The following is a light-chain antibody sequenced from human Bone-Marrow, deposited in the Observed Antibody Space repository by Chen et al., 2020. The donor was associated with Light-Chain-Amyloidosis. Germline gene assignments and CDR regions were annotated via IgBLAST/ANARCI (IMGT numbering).Light chain of an antibody. CDR3: SSFTRNNALV. V-gene: IGLV2-14*03. J-gene: IGLJ2*01. CDR1: SSDVGGYNY. CDR2: DVT. Sequence: QSALTQPASVSGSPRQSITISCTGTSSDVGGYNYVSWYQPHPGKAPKLIIYDVTYRPSGVSNLFSGSKSGNTASLTISGLQAEDEADYYCSSFTRNNALVFGGGTKLTVL.